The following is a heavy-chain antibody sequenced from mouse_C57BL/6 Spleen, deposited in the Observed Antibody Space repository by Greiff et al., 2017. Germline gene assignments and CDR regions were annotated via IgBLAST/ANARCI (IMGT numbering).Heavy chain of an antibody. D-gene: IGHD1-1*01. V-gene: IGHV5-4*01. CDR3: AREGYGSSYGGFDY. J-gene: IGHJ2*01. CDR1: GFTFSSYA. Sequence: EVHLVESGGGLVKPGGSLKLSCAASGFTFSSYAMSWVRQTPEKRLEWVATISDGGSYTYYPDNVKGRFTISRDNAKNNLYLQMSHLKSEDTAMYYCAREGYGSSYGGFDYWGQGTTLTVSS. CDR2: ISDGGSYT.